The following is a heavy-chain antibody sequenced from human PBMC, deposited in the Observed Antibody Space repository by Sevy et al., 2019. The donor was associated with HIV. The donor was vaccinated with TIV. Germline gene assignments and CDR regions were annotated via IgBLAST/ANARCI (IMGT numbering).Heavy chain of an antibody. D-gene: IGHD3-22*01. Sequence: SETLSLTCTVSGGSISRYYWSWIRQPAGKGLEWIGRIYTSGSTNYNPSLKSRVTMSVDTSKNQVSLKLSSVTAADTAVYYCARAGRVDSSGYYYPLFDYWGQGTLVTVSS. CDR3: ARAGRVDSSGYYYPLFDY. J-gene: IGHJ4*02. CDR2: IYTSGST. V-gene: IGHV4-4*07. CDR1: GGSISRYY.